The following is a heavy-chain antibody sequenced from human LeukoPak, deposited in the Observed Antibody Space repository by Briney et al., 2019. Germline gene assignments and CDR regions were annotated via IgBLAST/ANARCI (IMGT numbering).Heavy chain of an antibody. Sequence: GGSLRLSCAASGFTFSSYAMHCVRQAPGKGLEWVAVISYDGSNKYYADSVKGRFTISRDNSKNTLYLQMNSLRAEDTAVYYCARAVVQLYFDYWGQGTLVTVSS. V-gene: IGHV3-30*04. CDR3: ARAVVQLYFDY. CDR2: ISYDGSNK. J-gene: IGHJ4*02. D-gene: IGHD5-18*01. CDR1: GFTFSSYA.